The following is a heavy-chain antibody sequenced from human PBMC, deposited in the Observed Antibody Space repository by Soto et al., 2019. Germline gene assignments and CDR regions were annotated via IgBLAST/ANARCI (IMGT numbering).Heavy chain of an antibody. CDR3: VKLMFDHDSSGFSGDY. CDR2: ISFQGTND. D-gene: IGHD3-22*01. Sequence: QVHLVESGGGVVQPGGSLRLSCAGSGFNFNNYGMYWVRQAPGKGLEWVAFISFQGTNDYYAEAVKGRFNIAKDYYKKTLFLRMNSLRTDDTAMYYCVKLMFDHDSSGFSGDYWGQGTLVTVS. V-gene: IGHV3-30*18. CDR1: GFNFNNYG. J-gene: IGHJ4*02.